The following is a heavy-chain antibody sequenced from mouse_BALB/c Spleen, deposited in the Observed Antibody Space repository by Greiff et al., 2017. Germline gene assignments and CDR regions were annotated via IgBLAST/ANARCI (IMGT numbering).Heavy chain of an antibody. J-gene: IGHJ4*01. CDR3: ARSGGYYDNYAMDY. Sequence: DVKLVESGGGLVQPGGSRKLSCAASGFTFSSFGMHWVRQAPEKGLEWVAYISSGSSTIYYADTVKGRFTISRDNPKNTLFLQMTSLRSEDTAMYYCARSGGYYDNYAMDYWGQGTSVTVSS. V-gene: IGHV5-17*02. D-gene: IGHD2-3*01. CDR1: GFTFSSFG. CDR2: ISSGSSTI.